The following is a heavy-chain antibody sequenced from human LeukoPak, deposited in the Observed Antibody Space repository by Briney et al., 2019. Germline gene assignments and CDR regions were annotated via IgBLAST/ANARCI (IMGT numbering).Heavy chain of an antibody. CDR1: GFTFSRFG. J-gene: IGHJ4*02. V-gene: IGHV3-23*01. Sequence: PGGSLRLSCAASGFTFSRFGMNWVRQAPGKGLEWVSSISGSGRNTYHADSVKGRFTISRDNSKSTLYLEMNSLRAEDTAVYYCAKNPLVAGTIYFDSWGQGTLLTVSS. CDR2: ISGSGRNT. D-gene: IGHD6-19*01. CDR3: AKNPLVAGTIYFDS.